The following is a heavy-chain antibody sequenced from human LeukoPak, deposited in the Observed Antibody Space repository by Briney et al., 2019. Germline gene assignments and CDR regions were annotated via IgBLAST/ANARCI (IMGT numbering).Heavy chain of an antibody. V-gene: IGHV3-21*01. CDR3: ARTLLWFGELLSPFDY. D-gene: IGHD3-10*01. J-gene: IGHJ4*02. Sequence: GGSLRLSCAASGFTFSSYSMNWVRQAPGEGLEWVSSISSSSSYIYYADSVKGRFTISRDNAKNSLYLQMNSLRAEDTAVYYCARTLLWFGELLSPFDYWGQGTLVTVSS. CDR2: ISSSSSYI. CDR1: GFTFSSYS.